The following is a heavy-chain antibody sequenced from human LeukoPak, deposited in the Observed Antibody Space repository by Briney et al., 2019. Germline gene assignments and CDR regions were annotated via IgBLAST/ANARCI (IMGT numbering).Heavy chain of an antibody. CDR1: GFTFNSYS. Sequence: GGSLRLSCAVSGFTFNSYSMNWVRQAPGKGLEWVSYISNSGSTMYYADSVKGRFTISRDNAKNSLYLQMNSLRPEDTAIYYCARVFRPSLTVFIIRGAFDIWGQGTMVTVSS. CDR2: ISNSGSTM. V-gene: IGHV3-48*04. CDR3: ARVFRPSLTVFIIRGAFDI. J-gene: IGHJ3*02. D-gene: IGHD3-3*01.